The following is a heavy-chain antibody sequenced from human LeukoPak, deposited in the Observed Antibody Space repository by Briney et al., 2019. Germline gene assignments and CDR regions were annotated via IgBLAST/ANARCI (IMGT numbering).Heavy chain of an antibody. V-gene: IGHV1-18*01. CDR3: ARDLEAYGSGSYYNRHYFDY. Sequence: ASVKVSCKASGYTFTSYGISWVRQAPGQGLEWMGWISAYNGNTNYAQKLQGRVTMTTDTSTSTAYMELRSLRSVDTAVYYCARDLEAYGSGSYYNRHYFDYWGQGTLVTVSS. CDR2: ISAYNGNT. D-gene: IGHD3-10*01. CDR1: GYTFTSYG. J-gene: IGHJ4*02.